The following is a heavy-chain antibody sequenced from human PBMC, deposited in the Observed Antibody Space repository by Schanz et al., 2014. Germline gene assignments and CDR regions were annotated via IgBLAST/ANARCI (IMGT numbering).Heavy chain of an antibody. CDR3: ATIGVNDYWRFGLDL. J-gene: IGHJ6*02. V-gene: IGHV1-18*01. CDR2: ISAYNGHT. Sequence: QVQLVQSGSEVKKPGASVKVSCKASGYTFTTYGISWVRQAPGQGLEWMGWISAYNGHTNYAQKFQGRVTMTTDTSTSTAYMELKSLRSADTAVYYCATIGVNDYWRFGLDLWGQGTTVTVSS. D-gene: IGHD3-16*01. CDR1: GYTFTTYG.